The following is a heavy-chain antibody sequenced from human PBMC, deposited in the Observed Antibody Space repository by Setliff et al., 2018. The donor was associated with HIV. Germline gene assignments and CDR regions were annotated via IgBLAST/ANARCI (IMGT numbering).Heavy chain of an antibody. CDR1: GFTFSSYG. V-gene: IGHV3-23*01. CDR2: INGDGDSK. D-gene: IGHD3-3*01. CDR3: GKDYTRTFWEYNWYDL. Sequence: GGSLRLSCAASGFTFSSYGIHWVRQAPGRGLEWVSGINGDGDSKYYADSVKGRFTISRDNSKDTLYLQMNDLRAEDTALYYCGKDYTRTFWEYNWYDLWGQGTQVTVSS. J-gene: IGHJ5*02.